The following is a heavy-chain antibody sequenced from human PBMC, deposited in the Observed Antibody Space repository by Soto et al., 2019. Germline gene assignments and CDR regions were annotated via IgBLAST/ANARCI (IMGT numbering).Heavy chain of an antibody. D-gene: IGHD3-22*01. J-gene: IGHJ4*02. CDR1: GYTFTSYY. V-gene: IGHV1-46*01. CDR2: INPSGGST. Sequence: QVQLVQSGAEVKKPGASVKVSCKASGYTFTSYYMHWVRQAPGQGLEWMGIINPSGGSTSYAQKFQGRVTMTRDTSTSTVYMELSSLRSEDTAVYYCARASYYDSSGYYRYYFDYWGQGTLVTVSS. CDR3: ARASYYDSSGYYRYYFDY.